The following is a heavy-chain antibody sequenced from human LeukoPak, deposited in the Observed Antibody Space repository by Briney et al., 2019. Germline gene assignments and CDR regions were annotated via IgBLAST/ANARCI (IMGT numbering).Heavy chain of an antibody. J-gene: IGHJ4*02. D-gene: IGHD6-19*01. V-gene: IGHV4-59*01. CDR1: DDSISRDF. CDR3: SRLPDVSGWPFDY. Sequence: SETLSLTCTASDDSISRDFWTWIRQPPGKGLEWIGYIRYSGRTEYNPSLKSRITTSIQTSKNQFSLKLTSVTAADTAIYYCSRLPDVSGWPFDYWGQRILVTVSS. CDR2: IRYSGRT.